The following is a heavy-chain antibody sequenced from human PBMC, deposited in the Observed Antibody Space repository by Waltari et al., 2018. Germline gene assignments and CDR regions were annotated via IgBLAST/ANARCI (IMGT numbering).Heavy chain of an antibody. CDR2: MTQGGSAT. V-gene: IGHV3-7*01. Sequence: EVQLVESGGGLVQPGGSLTLSCAASGFTFSTYWMTWVRQAPGKGLGLVSNMTQGGSATYYVDPVKGRFTISRDSAKNSLYLQMNTLRAEDTAVYYCAQGGRDSSWYWREWGQGTLVTVSS. CDR3: AQGGRDSSWYWRE. D-gene: IGHD6-13*01. J-gene: IGHJ4*02. CDR1: GFTFSTYW.